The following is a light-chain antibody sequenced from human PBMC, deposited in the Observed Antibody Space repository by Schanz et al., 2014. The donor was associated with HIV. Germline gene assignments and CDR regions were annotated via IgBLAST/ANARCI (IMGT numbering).Light chain of an antibody. Sequence: QSALTQPASVSGTPGQSITISCTGSSSDVGGYNYVSWYQQHPDKAPKLMIYDVSDRPSGVSNRFSGSKSGNTASLTVSGLQADDEADYYCSSFAGNSILLFGGGTKLTVL. J-gene: IGLJ3*02. CDR3: SSFAGNSILL. V-gene: IGLV2-14*03. CDR2: DVS. CDR1: SSDVGGYNY.